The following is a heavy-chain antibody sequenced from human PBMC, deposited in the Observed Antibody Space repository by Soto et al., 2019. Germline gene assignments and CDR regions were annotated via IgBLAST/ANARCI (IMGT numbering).Heavy chain of an antibody. D-gene: IGHD2-21*02. CDR1: GNTVPNYA. CDR2: INGGNGNT. J-gene: IGHJ6*02. Sequence: ASVKVSCKASGNTVPNYAIHWVRQAPGQRLEWMGWINGGNGNTYYSEHFQGRVTFTRDTSAGTVYMQLSSLTSEDTAVYYCASSVVTAAIYYYYVMDVWGQGTTVIVSS. CDR3: ASSVVTAAIYYYYVMDV. V-gene: IGHV1-3*01.